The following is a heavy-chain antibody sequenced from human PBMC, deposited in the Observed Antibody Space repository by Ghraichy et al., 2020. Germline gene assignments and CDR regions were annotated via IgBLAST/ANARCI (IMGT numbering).Heavy chain of an antibody. CDR2: IWYDGSNK. CDR3: ARDRGKGRYFDW. V-gene: IGHV3-33*01. J-gene: IGHJ4*02. CDR1: GFTFSSYG. D-gene: IGHD3-9*01. Sequence: GGSLRLSCAASGFTFSSYGMHWVRQAPGKGLEWVAVIWYDGSNKYYADSVKGRFTISRDNSKNTLYLQMNSLRAEDTAVYYCARDRGKGRYFDWWGQGTLVTVSS.